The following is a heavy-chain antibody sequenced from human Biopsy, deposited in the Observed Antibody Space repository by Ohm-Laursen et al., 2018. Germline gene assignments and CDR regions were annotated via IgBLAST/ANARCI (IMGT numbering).Heavy chain of an antibody. CDR1: GFIFSTYT. V-gene: IGHV3-21*01. CDR2: ISSRSSDI. D-gene: IGHD2-2*01. Sequence: LSLTCAASGFIFSTYTMNWVRQAPGEGLEWVSSISSRSSDIYYADSVKGRFTISRDNAKNSLFLHMNSLRAEDTAVYYCARESALKWYQSLSNFNGMDVWGQGTTVTVSS. J-gene: IGHJ6*02. CDR3: ARESALKWYQSLSNFNGMDV.